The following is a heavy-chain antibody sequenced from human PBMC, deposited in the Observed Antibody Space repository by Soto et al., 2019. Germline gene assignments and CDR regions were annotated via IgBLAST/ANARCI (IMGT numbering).Heavy chain of an antibody. CDR3: ARDNGY. D-gene: IGHD2-8*01. J-gene: IGHJ4*02. CDR2: IYYSGST. CDR1: GGSISSYY. Sequence: SETLSLTCTVSGGSISSYYWSWIRQPPGKGLEWIGYIYYSGSTNYNPSLKSRVTISVDTSKNQFSLKLSSVTAADTAVYYCARDNGYWGQGTLVTVSS. V-gene: IGHV4-59*01.